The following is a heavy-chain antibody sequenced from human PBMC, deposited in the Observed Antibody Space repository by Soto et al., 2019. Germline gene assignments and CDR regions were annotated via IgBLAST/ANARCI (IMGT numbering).Heavy chain of an antibody. D-gene: IGHD2-2*01. V-gene: IGHV3-30*18. J-gene: IGHJ4*02. CDR1: GFTFSSYG. CDR2: ISYDGSNK. CDR3: AKDLGYCSSTSCSPIDY. Sequence: GGSLRLSCAASGFTFSSYGMHWVRQAPGKGLEWVAVISYDGSNKYYADSVKGRFTISRDNSKNTLYLQMNSLRAEDTAVYYCAKDLGYCSSTSCSPIDYWGQGTLVTVSS.